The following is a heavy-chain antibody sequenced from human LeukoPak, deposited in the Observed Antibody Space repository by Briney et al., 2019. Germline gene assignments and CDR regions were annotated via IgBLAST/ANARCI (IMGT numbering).Heavy chain of an antibody. CDR3: ARYYDILTGWADY. CDR1: GGTFSSYA. V-gene: IGHV1-69*13. Sequence: GASVKVSCKASGGTFSSYAISWVRQAPGQGLEWMGGIIPVFGTTKFPQKFQGRVTITADESTSIAYMELSSLRSEDTAVYYCARYYDILTGWADYWGQGTLVTVSS. CDR2: IIPVFGTT. J-gene: IGHJ4*02. D-gene: IGHD3-9*01.